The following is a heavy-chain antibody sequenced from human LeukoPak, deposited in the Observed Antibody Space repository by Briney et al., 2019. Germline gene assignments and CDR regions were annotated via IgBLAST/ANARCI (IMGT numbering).Heavy chain of an antibody. Sequence: GGSLRLSCAASGFTFSSYGMHWVRQAPGKGLEWVAVIWYDGSNKYYADSVKGRFTVSRDNSKNMLDLQMSSLRAEDTAVYYCAREQYGSDDALDIWGQGTLVTVSS. CDR3: AREQYGSDDALDI. D-gene: IGHD3-10*01. V-gene: IGHV3-33*01. CDR2: IWYDGSNK. J-gene: IGHJ3*02. CDR1: GFTFSSYG.